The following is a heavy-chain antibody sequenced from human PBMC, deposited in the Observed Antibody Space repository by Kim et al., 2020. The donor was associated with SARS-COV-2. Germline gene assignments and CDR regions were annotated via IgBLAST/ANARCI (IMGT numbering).Heavy chain of an antibody. CDR2: IYYSGST. J-gene: IGHJ5*02. Sequence: SETLSLTCTVSGGSISSYYWSWIRQPPGKGLEWIGYIYYSGSTNYNPSLKSRVTISVDTSKNQFSLKLSSVTAADTAVYYCARAWSRSAKRQDRYCSGGSCYSEPVIDPWGQGTLVTVSS. D-gene: IGHD2-15*01. CDR3: ARAWSRSAKRQDRYCSGGSCYSEPVIDP. V-gene: IGHV4-59*01. CDR1: GGSISSYY.